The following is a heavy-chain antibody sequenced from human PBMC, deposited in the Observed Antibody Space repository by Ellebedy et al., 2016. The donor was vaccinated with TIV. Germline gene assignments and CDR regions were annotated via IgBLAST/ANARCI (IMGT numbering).Heavy chain of an antibody. J-gene: IGHJ4*02. D-gene: IGHD5-18*01. CDR3: ARVNIDTAMADY. CDR2: IWYDGTNI. CDR1: GFTFGRYG. V-gene: IGHV3-33*01. Sequence: GGSLRLXXAASGFTFGRYGMHWVRQAPGKGLEWVAVIWYDGTNIDYADSVKGRFTISRDNPKNTLYLQMDSLRVEDTAVYYCARVNIDTAMADYWGQGTPVTVSS.